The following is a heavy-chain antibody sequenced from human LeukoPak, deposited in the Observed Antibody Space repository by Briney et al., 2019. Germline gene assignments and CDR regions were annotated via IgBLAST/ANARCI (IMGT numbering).Heavy chain of an antibody. CDR3: ARVSFWSAKGRPFDY. Sequence: SETLSLTCAVYGGSFSGYYWSWIRQPPGKGLEWIGEINHSGSTNYNPSLKSRATISVDTSKNQFSLKLSSVTAAGTAVYYCARVSFWSAKGRPFDYWGQGTLVTVSS. D-gene: IGHD3-3*01. CDR2: INHSGST. V-gene: IGHV4-34*01. CDR1: GGSFSGYY. J-gene: IGHJ4*02.